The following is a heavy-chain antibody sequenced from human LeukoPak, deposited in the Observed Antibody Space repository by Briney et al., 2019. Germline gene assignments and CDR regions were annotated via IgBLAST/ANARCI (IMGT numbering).Heavy chain of an antibody. D-gene: IGHD3-22*01. J-gene: IGHJ4*02. Sequence: GGSLRLSCAASGFTFSSYSMNWVRQAPGKGLEWVSSISSSSSYIYYADSVKGRFTISRDNAKNSLYLQMNSLRAEDTAVYYCARDSSGYVYFDYWGRGTLVTVSS. V-gene: IGHV3-21*01. CDR1: GFTFSSYS. CDR3: ARDSSGYVYFDY. CDR2: ISSSSSYI.